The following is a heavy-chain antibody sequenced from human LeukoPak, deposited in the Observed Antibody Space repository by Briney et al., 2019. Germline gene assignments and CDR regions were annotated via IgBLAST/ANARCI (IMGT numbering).Heavy chain of an antibody. CDR3: ATQGPLEFDILTGYRPFNC. D-gene: IGHD3-9*01. CDR2: IGGSGGGT. V-gene: IGHV3-23*01. Sequence: GGSLRLSCAASGFTFSNYAMSWVRQAPGQGLEWVSGIGGSGGGTYYADSVKGRFTISRDNSKYTLYLQMNSLRAEDKAVYYCATQGPLEFDILTGYRPFNCWSEGTLVTVSS. J-gene: IGHJ4*01. CDR1: GFTFSNYA.